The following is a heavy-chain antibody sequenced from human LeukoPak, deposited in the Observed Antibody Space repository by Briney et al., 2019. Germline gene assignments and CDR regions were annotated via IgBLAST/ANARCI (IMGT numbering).Heavy chain of an antibody. CDR3: ARVRPSQYSSSWRYFDY. CDR1: GYTFTGYY. D-gene: IGHD6-13*01. Sequence: GASVKVSCKASGYTFTGYYIDWVRQAPGQGLEWMGWITPNSGGTKYGQKFQGRVTMTRDTSISTAYMELSSLRSDDTAVYYCARVRPSQYSSSWRYFDYWGQGTLVTVSS. CDR2: ITPNSGGT. J-gene: IGHJ4*02. V-gene: IGHV1-2*02.